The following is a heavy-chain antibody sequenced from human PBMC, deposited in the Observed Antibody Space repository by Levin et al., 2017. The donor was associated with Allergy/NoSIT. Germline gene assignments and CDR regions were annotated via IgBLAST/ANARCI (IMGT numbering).Heavy chain of an antibody. J-gene: IGHJ4*02. V-gene: IGHV4-59*02. CDR2: VYYNGST. CDR3: ARGGRYQNFDY. CDR1: GGSVSTFY. D-gene: IGHD2-2*01. Sequence: SETLSLTCTVSGGSVSTFYWSWIRQPPGKGLEWIGYVYYNGSTNYSPSLKSRVTISVDMSKNQFSLKLSSMTAADTAVYYCARGGRYQNFDYWGQGTLVTVSS.